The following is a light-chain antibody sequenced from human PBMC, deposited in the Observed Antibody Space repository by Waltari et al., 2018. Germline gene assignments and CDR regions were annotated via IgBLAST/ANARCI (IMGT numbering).Light chain of an antibody. Sequence: EIVLTQSPGTLSLSPGERATLSCRASQSVSSSYLAWYQQKPGQAPRLLIYGASSRATGIPDRFSGSGSGTDFTLTISRLEPEDFGVYYCQQRVSWPVTFGQGTKLEIK. J-gene: IGKJ2*01. V-gene: IGKV3-20*01. CDR1: QSVSSSY. CDR2: GAS. CDR3: QQRVSWPVT.